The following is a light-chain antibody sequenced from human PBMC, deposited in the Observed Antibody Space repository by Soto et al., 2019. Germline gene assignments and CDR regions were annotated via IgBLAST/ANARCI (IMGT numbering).Light chain of an antibody. J-gene: IGKJ5*01. CDR2: DAS. CDR1: QSVRNNY. CDR3: QQYGSSPPFT. V-gene: IGKV3-20*01. Sequence: EVVLTQPPDTLSLSPGERATLSCRASQSVRNNYLAWYQVRPGRAPRLLIYDASTKATAIPDRISGGGSGTDFTLTITGLEPEDLAVYYCQQYGSSPPFTFGQGTRLEIK.